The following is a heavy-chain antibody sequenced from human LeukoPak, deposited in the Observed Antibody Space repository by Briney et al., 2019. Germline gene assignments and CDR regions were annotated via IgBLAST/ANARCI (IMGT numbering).Heavy chain of an antibody. V-gene: IGHV4-4*07. CDR3: ARDFYASGFYFWFDP. D-gene: IGHD2/OR15-2a*01. J-gene: IGHJ5*02. Sequence: SETLSLTCTVSGGYTGSHYWSWIRQPAGKGLEWIGRISHRGTTHYNPSLGSRVTMSVDTSKNYFSLRLSSVTAADTAVYYCARDFYASGFYFWFDPWGQGMLVTVSS. CDR2: ISHRGTT. CDR1: GGYTGSHY.